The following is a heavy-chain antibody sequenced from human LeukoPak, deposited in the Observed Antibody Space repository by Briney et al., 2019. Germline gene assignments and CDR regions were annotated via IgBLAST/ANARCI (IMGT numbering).Heavy chain of an antibody. CDR1: GFTFSNYW. D-gene: IGHD3-10*01. CDR2: IKTDGGEK. Sequence: GGSLRLSCAASGFTFSNYWMTWVRQAPGQGLEWVANIKTDGGEKYYVDSVRGRFTISRDNAKNSLNLQMNSLRVEDTAVYYCARDRGWTSFDYWGQGTLVTVSS. CDR3: ARDRGWTSFDY. J-gene: IGHJ4*02. V-gene: IGHV3-7*04.